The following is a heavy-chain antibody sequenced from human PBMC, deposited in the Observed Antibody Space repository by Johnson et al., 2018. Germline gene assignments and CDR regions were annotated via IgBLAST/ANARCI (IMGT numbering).Heavy chain of an antibody. V-gene: IGHV3-43D*03. CDR2: VSWDGHSA. CDR3: TRDSRALRYRDV. Sequence: EVQLVESGGAVVQPGGSLRLSCAASGFTFADYSMHWVRQAPGKGLEWVSLVSWDGHSAYYADSVKGRFTISRDNRKNSLSLQINPLRPEDTALYYCTRDSRALRYRDVLGIGTTVTVSS. J-gene: IGHJ6*03. CDR1: GFTFADYS.